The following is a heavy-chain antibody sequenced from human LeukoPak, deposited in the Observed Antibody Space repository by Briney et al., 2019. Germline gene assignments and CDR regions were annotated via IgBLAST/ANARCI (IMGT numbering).Heavy chain of an antibody. J-gene: IGHJ6*02. V-gene: IGHV3-23*01. CDR3: AKELDVVVVAATQVYYYGMDV. CDR2: ISGSGGST. Sequence: PVGSLRLSCAPSGFTSTSYAMSWVRQAAGNGLEWVSAISGSGGSTYYRDSVKSRFTTSRDNSKNTLYLQMNSLRAEDTAVYYCAKELDVVVVAATQVYYYGMDVWGQGTTVTVSS. D-gene: IGHD2-15*01. CDR1: GFTSTSYA.